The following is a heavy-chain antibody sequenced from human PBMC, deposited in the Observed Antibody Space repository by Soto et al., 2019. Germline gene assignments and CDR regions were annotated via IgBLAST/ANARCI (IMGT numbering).Heavy chain of an antibody. D-gene: IGHD6-6*01. Sequence: SETLSLTCAVSGGSISRGGYSWSWIRQPPGKGLEWIGYIYYSGSTNYNPSLKRRVTISVDTSKNQFSLKLSSVTAADTAVYYCARAYSSSTLHWFDPWGQGTLVTVSS. V-gene: IGHV4-61*08. CDR2: IYYSGST. CDR3: ARAYSSSTLHWFDP. CDR1: GGSISRGGYS. J-gene: IGHJ5*02.